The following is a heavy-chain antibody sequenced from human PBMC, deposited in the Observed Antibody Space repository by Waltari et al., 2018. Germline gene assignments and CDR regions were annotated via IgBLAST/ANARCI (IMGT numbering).Heavy chain of an antibody. CDR1: GYSISSGYY. V-gene: IGHV4-38-2*01. J-gene: IGHJ4*02. CDR3: ARRYSSGRIDY. Sequence: QVQLQESGPGLVKPSETLSLTCAVSGYSISSGYYWGWIRQPPGKGLEWIGSIYHSGINYYDPSLKSRVTISEDTSKNQFALKLSSVTAADTAVYYCARRYSSGRIDYWGQGTLVTVSS. CDR2: IYHSGIN. D-gene: IGHD6-19*01.